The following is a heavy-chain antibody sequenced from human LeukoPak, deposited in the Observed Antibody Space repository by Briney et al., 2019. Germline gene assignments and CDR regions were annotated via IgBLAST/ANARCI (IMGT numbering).Heavy chain of an antibody. CDR2: IIPIFGTA. Sequence: SVKVSCKASGGTFSSYAISWVRQAPGQGLEWMGGIIPIFGTANYAQRLQGRVTITADESTSTAYMELSSLGSEDTAVYYCARDLYCSGGSCYSNLPGIFDYWGQGTLVTVSS. CDR3: ARDLYCSGGSCYSNLPGIFDY. D-gene: IGHD2-15*01. V-gene: IGHV1-69*13. CDR1: GGTFSSYA. J-gene: IGHJ4*02.